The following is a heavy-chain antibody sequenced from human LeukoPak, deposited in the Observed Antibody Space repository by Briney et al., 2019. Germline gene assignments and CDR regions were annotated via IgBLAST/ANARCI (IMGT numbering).Heavy chain of an antibody. J-gene: IGHJ4*02. Sequence: GGSLRLSCAASGFTFSSYAMSWVRQAPGKGLEWVSAISGSGGSTYYADSVKGRFTISRDNSKNTLYLQMNSLRAEDTAVYYCAKDPDSGYDLSYFDYWGQGTLVTASS. V-gene: IGHV3-23*01. CDR2: ISGSGGST. CDR1: GFTFSSYA. CDR3: AKDPDSGYDLSYFDY. D-gene: IGHD5-12*01.